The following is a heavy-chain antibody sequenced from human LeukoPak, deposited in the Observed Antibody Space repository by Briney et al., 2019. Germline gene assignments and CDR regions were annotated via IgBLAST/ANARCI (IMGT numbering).Heavy chain of an antibody. CDR1: GFTFSSYG. J-gene: IGHJ4*02. CDR2: ISYDGSNK. CDR3: AKAGFSYDSSGYADI. Sequence: GGSLRLSCAASGFTFSSYGMHWVRQAPGKGLEWVAVISYDGSNKYYADSVKGRFTISRDNSKNTLYLQMNSLRAEDTAVYYCAKAGFSYDSSGYADIRGQGTLVTVSS. D-gene: IGHD3-22*01. V-gene: IGHV3-30*18.